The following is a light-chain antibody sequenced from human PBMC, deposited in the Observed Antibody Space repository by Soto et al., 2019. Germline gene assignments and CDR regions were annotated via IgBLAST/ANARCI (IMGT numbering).Light chain of an antibody. V-gene: IGKV3-20*01. J-gene: IGKJ1*01. CDR1: QYISTK. CDR2: GAS. Sequence: VLTQSPDSLSLSPGERATLFCRSNQYISTKLAWYQQKPGRAPRLLFSGASSRATDTPDRFSGSGSGTDFTLIISGVEAEYFAIYYCQQYGASPWTFGQGTRVDLK. CDR3: QQYGASPWT.